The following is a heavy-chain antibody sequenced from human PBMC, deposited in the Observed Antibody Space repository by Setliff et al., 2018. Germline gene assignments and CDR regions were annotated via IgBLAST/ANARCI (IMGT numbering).Heavy chain of an antibody. V-gene: IGHV4-59*11. CDR2: VYSSGIT. D-gene: IGHD2-15*01. Sequence: SETLSLTCTVSGGSISSQDWSWIRQPPGKGLEWIGYVYSSGITNYNPSLKSRVTMSVDTSKNQFSLKLSSVTAADTAMYYCARILGYCSGGSCYVPYWGQGTLVTVSS. J-gene: IGHJ4*02. CDR3: ARILGYCSGGSCYVPY. CDR1: GGSISSQD.